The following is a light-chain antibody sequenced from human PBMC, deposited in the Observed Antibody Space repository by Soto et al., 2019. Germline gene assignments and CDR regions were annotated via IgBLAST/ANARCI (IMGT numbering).Light chain of an antibody. V-gene: IGKV1-39*01. Sequence: DIQMTQSPSSLSASVGDRITITCRASQSISSYLNWYQQKPGKAPKLLIYASSTLQSGVPSRFSGSESGTDFTLTITSLQLEDFATYYCQQSYGTPLTFGGGTKVEIK. CDR2: ASS. CDR3: QQSYGTPLT. J-gene: IGKJ4*01. CDR1: QSISSY.